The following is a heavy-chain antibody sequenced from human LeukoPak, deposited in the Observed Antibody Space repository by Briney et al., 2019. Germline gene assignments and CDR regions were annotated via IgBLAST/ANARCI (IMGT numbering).Heavy chain of an antibody. V-gene: IGHV1-2*02. D-gene: IGHD1-26*01. CDR2: ISPNSGGT. Sequence: ASVKVSCKASGYTFTGYYMHWVRQAPGQGLEWMGWISPNSGGTNYAQKFQGRVTMTRDTSISTAYMELSRLRSDDTAVYYCAALGAAYSGSSYWGQGTLVTVSS. J-gene: IGHJ4*02. CDR1: GYTFTGYY. CDR3: AALGAAYSGSSY.